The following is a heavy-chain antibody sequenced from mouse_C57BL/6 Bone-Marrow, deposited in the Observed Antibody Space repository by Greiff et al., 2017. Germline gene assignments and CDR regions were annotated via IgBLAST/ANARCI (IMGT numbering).Heavy chain of an antibody. V-gene: IGHV1-55*01. CDR1: GYTFTSYW. J-gene: IGHJ1*03. CDR3: ARCYGSNYWYFDV. CDR2: IYPGSGST. Sequence: VQLQQPVAELVKPGASVKMSSTASGYTFTSYWVTWVKQRPGQGLEWIGDIYPGSGSTNYTEKFKSKATLTVDTSSSTAYMQLSSRTSEDSAAYYCARCYGSNYWYFDVWGTGTTVTVSA. D-gene: IGHD1-1*01.